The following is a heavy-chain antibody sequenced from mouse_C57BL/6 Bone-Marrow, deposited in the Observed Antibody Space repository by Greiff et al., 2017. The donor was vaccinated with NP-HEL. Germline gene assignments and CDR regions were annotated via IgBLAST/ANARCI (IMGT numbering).Heavy chain of an antibody. D-gene: IGHD3-2*02. CDR3: AREGLGDSSGYGAYYYAMDY. Sequence: QVQLQQPGTELVKPGASVKLSCKASGYTFTSYWMHWVKQRPGQGLEWIGNINPSNGGTNYNEKFKSKATLTVDKSSSTAYMQLRSLTSEDSAVYYCAREGLGDSSGYGAYYYAMDYWGQGTSVTVSS. CDR2: INPSNGGT. J-gene: IGHJ4*01. CDR1: GYTFTSYW. V-gene: IGHV1-53*01.